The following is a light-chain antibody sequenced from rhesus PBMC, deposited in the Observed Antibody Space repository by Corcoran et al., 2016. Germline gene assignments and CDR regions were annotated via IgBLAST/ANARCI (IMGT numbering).Light chain of an antibody. CDR2: KAS. CDR3: QHNYGKPRT. CDR1: ENVNNY. V-gene: IGKV1-74*01. Sequence: DIQMTQSPSSLSASVGDRVTITCRASENVNNYLNWYQQKPGKAPKLLIYKASPLQSGVPSRFTGSGSGTDYTFTISSLQSEDVATYYCQHNYGKPRTVGQGTKVEIK. J-gene: IGKJ1*01.